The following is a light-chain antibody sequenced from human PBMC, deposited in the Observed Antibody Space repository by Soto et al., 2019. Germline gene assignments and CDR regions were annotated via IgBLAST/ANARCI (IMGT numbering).Light chain of an antibody. CDR1: NIGTKR. Sequence: SYELTQPPSVSVAPEKTARLTCGGDNIGTKRVHWYRQKTGKNPVLVIYYDSDRPSGIPERFSGSNAGNTATLTINSVEAGDESDYYCQVWDITTDNYVFSTGTKLTVL. CDR2: YDS. V-gene: IGLV3-21*04. J-gene: IGLJ1*01. CDR3: QVWDITTDNYV.